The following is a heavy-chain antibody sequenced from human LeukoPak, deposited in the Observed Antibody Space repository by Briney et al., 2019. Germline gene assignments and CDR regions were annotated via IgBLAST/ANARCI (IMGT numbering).Heavy chain of an antibody. CDR1: GYSISSGYH. CDR2: SYQSGSA. Sequence: SETLSLTCTVSGYSISSGYHWGWIRQAPGKGLEWLGSSYQSGSAYYNPSLKSRVTISVDKSKNQFSLKLSSVTAADTAVYYCAREDYGGNSYFDYWGQGTLVTVSS. J-gene: IGHJ4*02. CDR3: AREDYGGNSYFDY. V-gene: IGHV4-38-2*02. D-gene: IGHD4-23*01.